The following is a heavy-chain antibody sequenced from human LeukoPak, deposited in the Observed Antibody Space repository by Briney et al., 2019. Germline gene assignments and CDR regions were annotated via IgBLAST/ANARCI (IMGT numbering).Heavy chain of an antibody. CDR2: ISYDGSNK. Sequence: GGSLRLSCAASGFTFSSYAMHWVRQAPGKGLEWVAVISYDGSNKYYADSVKSRFTISRDNSKNTLYLQMNSLRAEDTAVYYCARGDCSSTSCSESFYRMDVWGQGTTVTVSS. D-gene: IGHD2-2*01. CDR3: ARGDCSSTSCSESFYRMDV. CDR1: GFTFSSYA. J-gene: IGHJ6*02. V-gene: IGHV3-30-3*01.